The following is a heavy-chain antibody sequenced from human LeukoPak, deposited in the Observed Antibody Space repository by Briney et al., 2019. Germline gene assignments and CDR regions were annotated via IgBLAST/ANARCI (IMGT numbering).Heavy chain of an antibody. J-gene: IGHJ4*02. CDR3: ARTEPGGKEIDY. CDR2: INPSGGST. Sequence: ASVKVSCKASGYTFTSYYMHWVRQAPGQGLEWMGIINPSGGSTSYAQKFQGRVTMTRDMSTSTVYMELSSLRSEDTAVYYCARTEPGGKEIDYWGQGTLVTVSS. CDR1: GYTFTSYY. D-gene: IGHD4-23*01. V-gene: IGHV1-46*01.